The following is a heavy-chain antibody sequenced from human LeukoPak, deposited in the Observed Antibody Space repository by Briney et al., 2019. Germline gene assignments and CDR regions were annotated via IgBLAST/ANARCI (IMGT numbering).Heavy chain of an antibody. D-gene: IGHD3-9*01. CDR3: ARDYDILTGYYFDY. CDR2: ISYDGSNK. J-gene: IGHJ4*02. CDR1: GFTFSSYA. Sequence: GGSLRLSCAASGFTFSSYAMHWVRQAPGKGLEWVAVISYDGSNKYYADSVKGRFTISRDNSKNTLYLQMNSLRAEGTAVYYCARDYDILTGYYFDYWGQGTLVTVSS. V-gene: IGHV3-30*04.